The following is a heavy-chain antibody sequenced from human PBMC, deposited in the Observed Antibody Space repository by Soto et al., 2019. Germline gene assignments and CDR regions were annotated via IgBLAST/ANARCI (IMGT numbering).Heavy chain of an antibody. CDR3: ARELRVDQAAFDV. V-gene: IGHV3-33*01. CDR2: IWYDGSDK. J-gene: IGHJ3*01. CDR1: GFTFSSYA. Sequence: QVQLVESGGGVVQPGRSLRLSCAASGFTFSSYAMHWVRQAPGKGLEWVALIWYDGSDKYYADSVQGRFTISRDNSKNPRHLQLNSRRAEDTAVYYCARELRVDQAAFDVWGQGTMVTVSS. D-gene: IGHD3-22*01.